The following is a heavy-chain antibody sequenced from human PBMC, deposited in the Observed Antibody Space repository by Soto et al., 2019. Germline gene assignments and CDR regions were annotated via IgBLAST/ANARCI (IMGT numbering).Heavy chain of an antibody. CDR3: ARRDSSRWLQSSRYYGMDV. J-gene: IGHJ6*02. D-gene: IGHD5-12*01. CDR1: GGTFISYA. Sequence: ASVKVSCKASGGTFISYAISWVRQAPGQGLEWMGGIIPIFGTANYAQKFQGRVTITADESTSTAYMELSSLRSEDTAVYYCARRDSSRWLQSSRYYGMDVWGQGTTVTVSS. CDR2: IIPIFGTA. V-gene: IGHV1-69*13.